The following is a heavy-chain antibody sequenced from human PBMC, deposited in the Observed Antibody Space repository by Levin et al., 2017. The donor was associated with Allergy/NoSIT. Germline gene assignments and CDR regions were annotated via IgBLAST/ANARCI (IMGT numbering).Heavy chain of an antibody. CDR2: IAQDGSEK. J-gene: IGHJ4*02. CDR1: GLTFSTFW. CDR3: ARGHWQLSY. Sequence: GGSLRLSCAASGLTFSTFWMSWVRQAPGKGLEWVAYIAQDGSEKYYVDSVKGRFTISRDNAENSLYLQMNSLRAEDTAVYYCARGHWQLSYWGQGTLVTVSS. V-gene: IGHV3-7*01. D-gene: IGHD6-13*01.